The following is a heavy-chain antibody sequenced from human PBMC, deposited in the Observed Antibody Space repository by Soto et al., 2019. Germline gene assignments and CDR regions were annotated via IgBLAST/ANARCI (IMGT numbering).Heavy chain of an antibody. CDR2: IIPILVIA. CDR3: ASEPNEGREVY. Sequence: QVQLVQSGAEVKKPGSSVKVSCKASGGTFSSYTISWVRQAPGQGLEWMGRIIPILVIANYAQKLQGRVTITADKSTSTAYMELSSLRSEDTAVYYCASEPNEGREVYWGQGTLVAVSS. V-gene: IGHV1-69*02. CDR1: GGTFSSYT. J-gene: IGHJ4*02.